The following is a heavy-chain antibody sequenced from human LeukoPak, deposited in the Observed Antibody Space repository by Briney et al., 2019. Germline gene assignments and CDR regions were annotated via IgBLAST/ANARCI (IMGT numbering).Heavy chain of an antibody. J-gene: IGHJ4*02. CDR2: ISSGSSTI. CDR3: ARETGYDFWSDYSAIDY. Sequence: GGSLRLPCAASGFTFSTYSMNWVRQAPGKGLEWVSYISSGSSTIYSADSVKGRFTISRDNAKNSLYLQMNSLRAEDTAVYYCARETGYDFWSDYSAIDYWGQGTLVTVSS. V-gene: IGHV3-48*01. D-gene: IGHD3-3*01. CDR1: GFTFSTYS.